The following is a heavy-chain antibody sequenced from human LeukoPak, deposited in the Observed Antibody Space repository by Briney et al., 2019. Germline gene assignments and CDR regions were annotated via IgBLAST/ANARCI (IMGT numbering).Heavy chain of an antibody. J-gene: IGHJ1*01. V-gene: IGHV3-9*01. Sequence: PGGSLRLSCAASGFTFDDYAMHWVRQAPGKGLEWVSGISWNSGSIGYADSVKGRFTISRDNAKNSLYLQMNSLRAEDTALYYCAKDILDYGGNSAGYFQHWGQGTLVTVSS. CDR1: GFTFDDYA. CDR2: ISWNSGSI. D-gene: IGHD4-17*01. CDR3: AKDILDYGGNSAGYFQH.